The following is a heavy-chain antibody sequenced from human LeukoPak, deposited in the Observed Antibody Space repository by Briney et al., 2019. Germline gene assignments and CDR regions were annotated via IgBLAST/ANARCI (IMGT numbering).Heavy chain of an antibody. D-gene: IGHD6-19*01. CDR1: GYTFTGYY. J-gene: IGHJ6*03. CDR2: INPNSGGT. V-gene: IGHV1-2*02. Sequence: GASVKVSCKASGYTFTGYYMHWVRQAPGQGLEWMGWINPNSGGTNYAQKFQGRVTMTGDTSISTAYMELSRLRSDDTAVYYCARDNGIAVAGTLRSYMDVWGKGTTVTVS. CDR3: ARDNGIAVAGTLRSYMDV.